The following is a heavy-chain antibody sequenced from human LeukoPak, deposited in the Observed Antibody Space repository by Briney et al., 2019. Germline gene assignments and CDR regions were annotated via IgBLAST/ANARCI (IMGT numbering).Heavy chain of an antibody. CDR2: IIPIFGTA. CDR1: GGTFSSYA. Sequence: ASVKVSCKASGGTFSSYAISWVRQAPGQGLERMGGIIPIFGTANYAQKFQGRVTITADESTSTAYMELSSLRSEDTAVYYCARDDGHGAVAGTDSFDYWGQGTLVTVSS. J-gene: IGHJ4*02. V-gene: IGHV1-69*13. D-gene: IGHD6-19*01. CDR3: ARDDGHGAVAGTDSFDY.